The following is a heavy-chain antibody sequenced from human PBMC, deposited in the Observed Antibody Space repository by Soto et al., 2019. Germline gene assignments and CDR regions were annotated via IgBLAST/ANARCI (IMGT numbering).Heavy chain of an antibody. Sequence: ASVKVSCKASGYTFTSYGISLVRQAPGQGLEWMGWISAYNGNTNYAQKLQGRVTMTTDTSTSTAYMELRSLRSDDTAVYYCARSDSSGGDSDYWGQGTLVTVSS. CDR1: GYTFTSYG. CDR2: ISAYNGNT. CDR3: ARSDSSGGDSDY. V-gene: IGHV1-18*01. D-gene: IGHD3-22*01. J-gene: IGHJ4*02.